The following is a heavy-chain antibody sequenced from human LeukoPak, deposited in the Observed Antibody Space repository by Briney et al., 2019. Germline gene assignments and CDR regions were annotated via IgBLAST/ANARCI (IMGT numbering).Heavy chain of an antibody. Sequence: SETLSLTCTVSGGSISNYYWSWIRQPPGKGLEWIGYIYYSGSTNYNPSLKSRVTISVDTSKNQFSLKLSSVTAADTAVYYCARLGENQPGIAAAGTYYGMDVWGQGTTVTVSS. V-gene: IGHV4-59*08. CDR1: GGSISNYY. CDR2: IYYSGST. CDR3: ARLGENQPGIAAAGTYYGMDV. D-gene: IGHD6-13*01. J-gene: IGHJ6*02.